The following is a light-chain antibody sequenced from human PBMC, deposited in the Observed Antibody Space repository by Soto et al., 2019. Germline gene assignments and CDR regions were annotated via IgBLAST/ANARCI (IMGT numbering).Light chain of an antibody. CDR3: SSYTSSSNLYV. Sequence: QSVLTQPASVSGSPGQSITISCTGTSSDVGGYNYVSWYQQHPGKAPKLMIYDVSNRPSGVSNRFSGSKSGNTASLTISGLQAEDEADYYCSSYTSSSNLYVFGSVTKLTVL. CDR1: SSDVGGYNY. V-gene: IGLV2-14*01. CDR2: DVS. J-gene: IGLJ1*01.